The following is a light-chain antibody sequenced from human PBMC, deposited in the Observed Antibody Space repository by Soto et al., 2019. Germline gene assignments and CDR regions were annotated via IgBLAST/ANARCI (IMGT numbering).Light chain of an antibody. Sequence: QSVLTQSSSASASLGSSVKLTCTLSSGHSSYIIAWHQQQPGKAPRYLMKLEGSGSYNKGSGVPDRFSGSSSGADRYLTSSNLQSEDEPDYYCETWDSNTHRVFGGGTKLTVL. J-gene: IGLJ2*01. CDR1: SGHSSYI. CDR3: ETWDSNTHRV. V-gene: IGLV4-60*03. CDR2: LEGSGSY.